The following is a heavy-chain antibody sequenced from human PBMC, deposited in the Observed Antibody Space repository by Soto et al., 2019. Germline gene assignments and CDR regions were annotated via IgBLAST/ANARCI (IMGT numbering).Heavy chain of an antibody. CDR3: ARAAVTHERYHYGMDV. Sequence: SETLSLTCTVPGGSISSDYWSWNRQSPGKGLEWIGCIYYSGNTNYNPSLNSRVTISVNTSKNQFSLRLTSVTAADTAVYYCARAAVTHERYHYGMDVWGQGTTVTVSS. CDR2: IYYSGNT. J-gene: IGHJ6*02. V-gene: IGHV4-59*01. CDR1: GGSISSDY. D-gene: IGHD4-17*01.